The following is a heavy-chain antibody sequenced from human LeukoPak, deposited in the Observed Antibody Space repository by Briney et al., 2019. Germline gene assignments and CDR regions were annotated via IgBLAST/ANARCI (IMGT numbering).Heavy chain of an antibody. CDR1: GGSFSGYY. CDR2: INHSGST. CDR3: ARENYEGPFDY. V-gene: IGHV4-34*01. D-gene: IGHD3-22*01. J-gene: IGHJ4*02. Sequence: SETLSLTCAVYGGSFSGYYWSWIRQPPGKGLEWIGEINHSGSTNYNPSLKSRVTISVDTSKNQFSLKLSSVTAADTAVYYCARENYEGPFDYWGQGTLVTVSS.